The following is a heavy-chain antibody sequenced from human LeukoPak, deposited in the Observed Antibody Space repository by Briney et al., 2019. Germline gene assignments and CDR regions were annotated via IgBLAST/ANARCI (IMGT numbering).Heavy chain of an antibody. CDR2: IKSKTEGGTT. D-gene: IGHD4-17*01. Sequence: GGSLRLSCAASGFTFSNAWMSWVRQAPGEGLEWVGRIKSKTEGGTTDYAAHVKGRFTISRNDSKNTLYLQMNSLKTEDTAVYFFITVYGDRWGWGQRTLVTVSS. V-gene: IGHV3-15*01. CDR3: ITVYGDRWG. J-gene: IGHJ4*02. CDR1: GFTFSNAW.